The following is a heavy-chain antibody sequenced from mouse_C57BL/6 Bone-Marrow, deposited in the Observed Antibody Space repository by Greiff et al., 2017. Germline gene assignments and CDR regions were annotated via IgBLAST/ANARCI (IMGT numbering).Heavy chain of an antibody. CDR2: IDPSDSYT. V-gene: IGHV1-50*01. Sequence: VQLQQPGAELVKPGASVKLSCKASGYTFTSYWMQWVKQRPGQGLEWIGEIDPSDSYTNYNQKFKGKATLNVDTSSSTAYMQLSSLTSEDSAVYYCARGGLPGWFAYWGQGTLVTVSA. CDR3: ARGGLPGWFAY. CDR1: GYTFTSYW. J-gene: IGHJ3*01. D-gene: IGHD2-10*01.